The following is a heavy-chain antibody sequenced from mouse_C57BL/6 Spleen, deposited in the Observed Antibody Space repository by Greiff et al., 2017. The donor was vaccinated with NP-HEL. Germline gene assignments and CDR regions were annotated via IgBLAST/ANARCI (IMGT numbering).Heavy chain of an antibody. V-gene: IGHV1-26*01. D-gene: IGHD2-4*01. CDR1: GYTFTDYY. J-gene: IGHJ2*01. CDR2: INPNNGGT. CDR3: ASGDYAYYFDY. Sequence: EVQLQQSGPELVKPGASVKISCKASGYTFTDYYMNWVKQSHGKSLEWIGDINPNNGGTSYNQKFKGKATLTVDKSSSTAYMELRSLTSEDSAVYYCASGDYAYYFDYWGQGTTLTVSS.